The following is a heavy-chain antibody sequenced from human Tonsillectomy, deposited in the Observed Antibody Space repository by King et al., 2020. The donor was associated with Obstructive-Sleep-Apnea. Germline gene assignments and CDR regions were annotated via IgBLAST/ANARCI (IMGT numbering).Heavy chain of an antibody. D-gene: IGHD2-8*02. V-gene: IGHV3-9*01. CDR1: GFTFDDHA. CDR2: ISWNGGRI. Sequence: VQLVESGGGLVQPGRSLRLSCAASGFTFDDHAMHWVRQAPGKGLEWVSGISWNGGRIAYADYVKGRFTISRDSAKNSLYLQMNSLRAEDTALYYCAKDRMGGAATWWPVDFWGQGTLVTVSS. CDR3: AKDRMGGAATWWPVDF. J-gene: IGHJ4*02.